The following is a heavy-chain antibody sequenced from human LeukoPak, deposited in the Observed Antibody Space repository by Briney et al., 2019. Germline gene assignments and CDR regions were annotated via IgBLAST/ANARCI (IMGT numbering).Heavy chain of an antibody. CDR2: IYTSGST. V-gene: IGHV4-61*02. CDR3: ARQPFYYDGQVDAFDI. J-gene: IGHJ3*02. D-gene: IGHD3-22*01. Sequence: SQTLSLTCTVSGGSISSGSYYWSWIRQPAGKGPEWIGRIYTSGSTNYNPSLKSRVTISVDTSKNQFSLKLSSVTAADTAVYYCARQPFYYDGQVDAFDIWGQGTMVTVSS. CDR1: GGSISSGSYY.